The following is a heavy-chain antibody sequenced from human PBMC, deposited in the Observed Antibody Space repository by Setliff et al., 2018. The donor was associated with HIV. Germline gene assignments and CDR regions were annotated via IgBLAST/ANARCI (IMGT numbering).Heavy chain of an antibody. Sequence: PGGSLRLSCAASGFTFSSFWMSWVRQAPGKGLEWVANIKHDGSETNYVDSVKGRFTISRDNAKNSLYLQIKSLRAEDTAVYYCARDRGGSSYFDYWGQGTLVTVSS. D-gene: IGHD1-26*01. CDR3: ARDRGGSSYFDY. CDR1: GFTFSSFW. J-gene: IGHJ4*02. V-gene: IGHV3-7*01. CDR2: IKHDGSET.